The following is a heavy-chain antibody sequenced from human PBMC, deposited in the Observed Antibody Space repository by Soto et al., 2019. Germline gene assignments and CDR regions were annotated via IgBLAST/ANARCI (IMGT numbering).Heavy chain of an antibody. D-gene: IGHD3-10*01. Sequence: EVQLVESGGGLIQPGGSLRLSCAVSGFTVSNNYMSWVRQAPGKGLEGVSVIYSGGYTAYGDSVKGRFTISRDNSKNTLYQKMRGLGAEHTRVYSWGTHPGGGGYWGQGTLVTVSS. CDR1: GFTVSNNY. V-gene: IGHV3-53*01. CDR3: GTHPGGGGY. CDR2: IYSGGYT. J-gene: IGHJ4*02.